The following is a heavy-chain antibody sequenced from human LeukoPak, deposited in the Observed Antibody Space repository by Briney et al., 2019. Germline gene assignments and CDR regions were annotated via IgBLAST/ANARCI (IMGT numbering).Heavy chain of an antibody. J-gene: IGHJ4*02. V-gene: IGHV1-18*01. CDR1: GYTFSNFG. CDR3: ARGWIEMPTVYFDY. Sequence: GASVKVSCKASGYTFSNFGISWVRQAPGQGVEWMGWISTYNGDTKYTQKLQGRVTMTADTSTRTAYMELRSLRSDDTAVYYCARGWIEMPTVYFDYWGQGTLVSVFS. D-gene: IGHD5-24*01. CDR2: ISTYNGDT.